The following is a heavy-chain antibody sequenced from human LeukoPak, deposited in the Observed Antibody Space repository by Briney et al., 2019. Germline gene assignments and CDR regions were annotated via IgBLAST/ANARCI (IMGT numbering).Heavy chain of an antibody. CDR3: ARSFFGGVIAVFDY. Sequence: QPGGSLLLSCAASGFTFSSYAMSWVRPAPGKGLEWVSAISSSGSTIYYADSVKGRFTISRDNAKNSLYLQMNSLRAEDTAVYYCARSFFGGVIAVFDYWGQGTLVTVSS. V-gene: IGHV3-48*04. CDR1: GFTFSSYA. D-gene: IGHD3-16*02. J-gene: IGHJ4*02. CDR2: ISSSGSTI.